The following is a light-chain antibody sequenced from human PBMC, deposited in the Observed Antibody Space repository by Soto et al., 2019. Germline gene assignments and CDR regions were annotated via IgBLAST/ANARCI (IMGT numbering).Light chain of an antibody. CDR3: QQRSNRPPFT. V-gene: IGKV3-11*01. CDR1: QSVSSY. CDR2: DAS. J-gene: IGKJ3*01. Sequence: EIVLTQSPATLSLSPGERATLSCRASQSVSSYLAWYQQKPGQAPRLLIYDASNRATGIPARFSGSGSGTDFTLANSSLEPIAFAFYYCQQRSNRPPFTFGPGTKVDNK.